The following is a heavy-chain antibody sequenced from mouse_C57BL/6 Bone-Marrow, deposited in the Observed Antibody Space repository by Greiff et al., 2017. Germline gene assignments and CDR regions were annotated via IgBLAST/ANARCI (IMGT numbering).Heavy chain of an antibody. CDR1: GYTFTDYY. J-gene: IGHJ2*01. CDR3: AVYDYDEGY. V-gene: IGHV1-19*01. D-gene: IGHD2-4*01. CDR2: INPYNGGT. Sequence: VQLQQSGPVLVKPGASVKMSCKASGYTFTDYYMNWVKQSHGKSLEWIGVINPYNGGTSYNQKFKGKATLTVDKSSSTAYMELNSLTSEDSAVYYCAVYDYDEGYWGQGTTLTVSS.